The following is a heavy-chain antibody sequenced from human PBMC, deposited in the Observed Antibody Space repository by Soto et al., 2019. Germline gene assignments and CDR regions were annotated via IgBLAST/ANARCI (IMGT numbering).Heavy chain of an antibody. D-gene: IGHD3-3*01. CDR1: GGSFSGYY. CDR2: INHSGST. V-gene: IGHV4-34*01. CDR3: ARALVGYYDFWSGYLGWFDP. Sequence: SETLSLTCAVYGGSFSGYYWSWIRQPPGKGLEWIGEINHSGSTNYNPSLKSRVTISVDTSKNQFSLKLSSVTAADTAVYYCARALVGYYDFWSGYLGWFDPWGQGTLVTVSS. J-gene: IGHJ5*02.